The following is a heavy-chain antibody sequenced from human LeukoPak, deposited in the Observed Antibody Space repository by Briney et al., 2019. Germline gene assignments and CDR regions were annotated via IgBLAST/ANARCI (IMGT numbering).Heavy chain of an antibody. D-gene: IGHD2-21*01. CDR1: GFTFRSHA. V-gene: IGHV3-23*01. Sequence: GGSLRLSCVGSGFTFRSHAMSWVRQAPEKGLEFASGIYENGGTTYYADSVKGRFSISRDNSKNTLYLQMDSLRGEDTAVYYCAKDFRIGYSAHFDYWGQGALVTVSS. CDR3: AKDFRIGYSAHFDY. J-gene: IGHJ4*02. CDR2: IYENGGTT.